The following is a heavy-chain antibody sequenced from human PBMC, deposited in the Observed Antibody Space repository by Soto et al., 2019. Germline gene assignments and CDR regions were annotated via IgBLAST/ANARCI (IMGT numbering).Heavy chain of an antibody. CDR3: TRDGHGMDV. CDR1: GGSVSTGNYN. CDR2: IFFTGST. V-gene: IGHV4-61*03. J-gene: IGHJ6*02. Sequence: SETLSLTCTVSGGSVSTGNYNWSWVRQTPGKVLEWIGNIFFTGSTHYNPSLTSRVTISVDTSKNHFSLELRSVTAADTAVYYCTRDGHGMDVWGQGTTVTVSS.